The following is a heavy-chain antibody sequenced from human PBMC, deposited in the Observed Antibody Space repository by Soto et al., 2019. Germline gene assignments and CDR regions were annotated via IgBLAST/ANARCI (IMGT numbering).Heavy chain of an antibody. J-gene: IGHJ4*02. Sequence: LRLSCAASGFTFSSYAMSWVRQAPGKGLEWVSAMSDSGGSTYYADSVKGRFTISRDNSKNTLYLQMNSLRAEDTAVYYCAKDGFSWLTPYYFDYWGQGTLVTVS. CDR1: GFTFSSYA. V-gene: IGHV3-23*01. CDR3: AKDGFSWLTPYYFDY. D-gene: IGHD6-19*01. CDR2: MSDSGGST.